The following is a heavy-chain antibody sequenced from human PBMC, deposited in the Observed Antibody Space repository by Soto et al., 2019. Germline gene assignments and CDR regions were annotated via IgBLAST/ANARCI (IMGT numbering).Heavy chain of an antibody. Sequence: QVQLQESGPGLVKPSETLSLTCTVSGGSISSYYWSWIRQPPGKGLEWIGYIYYSGSTNYNPSLKSPVTLSVDTSKNQFSLKLSSVTAADTAVYYCARRVRGVSYWFDPWGQGTLVTVSS. V-gene: IGHV4-59*08. J-gene: IGHJ5*02. CDR3: ARRVRGVSYWFDP. CDR1: GGSISSYY. D-gene: IGHD3-10*01. CDR2: IYYSGST.